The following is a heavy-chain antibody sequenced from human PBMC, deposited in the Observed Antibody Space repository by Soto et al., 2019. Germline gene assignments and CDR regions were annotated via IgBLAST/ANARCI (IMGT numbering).Heavy chain of an antibody. J-gene: IGHJ5*02. V-gene: IGHV4-61*01. D-gene: IGHD1-26*01. CDR2: IYQSGTT. CDR3: ARDMHAGFTHYFDP. Sequence: PSETLSLTCTVSGGSVRSGSYYWTWIRQPPGKGLEWIGYIYQSGTTNYNASLKSRVTISIDTSKNQFFLKLNSVTAADTAVYYCARDMHAGFTHYFDPWGQGTLVTVSS. CDR1: GGSVRSGSYY.